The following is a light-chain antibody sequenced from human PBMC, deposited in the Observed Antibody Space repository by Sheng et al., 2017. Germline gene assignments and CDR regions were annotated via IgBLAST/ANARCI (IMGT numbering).Light chain of an antibody. CDR3: QQSYSTLLT. CDR1: QSISNQ. CDR2: AAS. Sequence: DIQMTQSPSSLSASVGDRVTITCRASQSISNQLNWYQQRPGKAPKLLISAASSLQSGVPSRFSGSGSVTDFTLTISSLQPGDFAAYYCQQSYSTLLTFGGGTKVEIK. V-gene: IGKV1-39*01. J-gene: IGKJ4*01.